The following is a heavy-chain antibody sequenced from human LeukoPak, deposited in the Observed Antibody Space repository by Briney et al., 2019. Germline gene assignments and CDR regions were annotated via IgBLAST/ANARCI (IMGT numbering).Heavy chain of an antibody. D-gene: IGHD3-22*01. CDR1: GGTFSSYA. CDR2: IIPIFGIA. CDR3: TRDRVVVTPSGFDY. J-gene: IGHJ4*02. V-gene: IGHV1-69*04. Sequence: GASVKVSCKASGGTFSSYAISWVRLAPGQGLEWMGRIIPIFGIANCAQKFQGRVTITADKSTNTAYMELSSLRSEDTAVYYCTRDRVVVTPSGFDYWGQGTLVTVSS.